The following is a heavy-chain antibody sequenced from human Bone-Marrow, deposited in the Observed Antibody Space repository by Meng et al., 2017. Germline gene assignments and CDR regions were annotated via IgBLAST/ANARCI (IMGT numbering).Heavy chain of an antibody. CDR2: INPNSGGT. CDR1: GYTFTGYY. J-gene: IGHJ6*02. CDR3: ARARDRDSSGYCYVDYYYGMDV. D-gene: IGHD3-22*01. Sequence: ASVKVSCKASGYTFTGYYMHWVRQAPGQGLEWMGWINPNSGGTNYAQKFQGRVTMTRDTSISTAYMELSRLKSDDTAVYSCARARDRDSSGYCYVDYYYGMDVWGHGTLVTVSS. V-gene: IGHV1-2*02.